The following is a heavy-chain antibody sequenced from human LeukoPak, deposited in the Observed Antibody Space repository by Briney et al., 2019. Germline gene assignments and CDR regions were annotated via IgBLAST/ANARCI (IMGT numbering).Heavy chain of an antibody. J-gene: IGHJ5*02. CDR1: GFTFSSYA. D-gene: IGHD6-19*01. CDR2: ISGSGGST. CDR3: AKDGSGWYPENWFDP. V-gene: IGHV3-23*01. Sequence: GGSLRLSCAASGFTFSSYAMSWVRQAPGKGLEWVSAISGSGGSTYYADSVKGRFTISRDNSKNTLYLQMNSLRAEDTGVYYCAKDGSGWYPENWFDPWGQGTLVTVSS.